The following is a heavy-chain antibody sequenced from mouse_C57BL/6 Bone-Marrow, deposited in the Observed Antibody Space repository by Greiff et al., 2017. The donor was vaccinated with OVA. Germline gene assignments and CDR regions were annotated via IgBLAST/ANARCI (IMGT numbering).Heavy chain of an antibody. V-gene: IGHV10-1*01. CDR1: GFSFNTYA. D-gene: IGHD2-4*01. J-gene: IGHJ1*03. CDR3: VRHRSAYYDYDVGWYFNV. Sequence: EVMLVESGGGLVQPKGSLKLSCAASGFSFNTYAMNWVRQAPGKGLEWVARIRSKSNNYATYYADSVKDRFTISRDNSESMLYLKMNNLKTEDTAMYYCVRHRSAYYDYDVGWYFNVWGTGTTVTVSS. CDR2: IRSKSNNYAT.